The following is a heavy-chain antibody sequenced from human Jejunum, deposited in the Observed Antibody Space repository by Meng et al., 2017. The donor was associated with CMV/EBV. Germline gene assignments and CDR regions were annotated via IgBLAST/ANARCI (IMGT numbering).Heavy chain of an antibody. D-gene: IGHD3-3*01. V-gene: IGHV3-23*01. CDR3: AKDFTIFGVVTTFDY. CDR2: ISGSGGST. Sequence: GFTFSRSALLWVRLAPGKGLVWVSAISGSGGSTYYADSVKGRFTISRDNSKNTLYLQMNSLRAEDTAVYYCAKDFTIFGVVTTFDYWGQGTLVTVSS. CDR1: GFTFSRSA. J-gene: IGHJ4*02.